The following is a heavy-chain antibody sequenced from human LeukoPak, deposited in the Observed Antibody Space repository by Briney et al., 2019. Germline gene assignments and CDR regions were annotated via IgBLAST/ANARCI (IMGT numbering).Heavy chain of an antibody. D-gene: IGHD3-22*01. V-gene: IGHV1-18*01. CDR1: GYTFTSYG. Sequence: GSVKDSCKASGYTFTSYGISWVRQAPGQGLEWMGWISAYNGNTNYAQKLQGRVTMTTDTSTSTAYMELRSLRSDDTAVYYCARALSPDYYDSSGYYFGYYYYYGMDVWGQGTTVTVSS. J-gene: IGHJ6*02. CDR3: ARALSPDYYDSSGYYFGYYYYYGMDV. CDR2: ISAYNGNT.